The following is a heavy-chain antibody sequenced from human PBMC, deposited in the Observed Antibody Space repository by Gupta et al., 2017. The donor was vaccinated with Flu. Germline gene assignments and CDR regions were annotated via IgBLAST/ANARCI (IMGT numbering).Heavy chain of an antibody. CDR1: GFTFSSYG. D-gene: IGHD2-2*01. V-gene: IGHV3-30*18. J-gene: IGHJ6*03. CDR3: AKDGPWTASCPYYCYYMDV. Sequence: QLVESGGGVVQFGTSLRLSRAASGFTFSSYGSHGVRQGPGKGLEWVADIASDGSHKDYADSVRGRFTISRDNSKNTLSLEMDSLRVEDTAVYYCAKDGPWTASCPYYCYYMDVWGKGTTVTVSS. CDR2: IASDGSHK.